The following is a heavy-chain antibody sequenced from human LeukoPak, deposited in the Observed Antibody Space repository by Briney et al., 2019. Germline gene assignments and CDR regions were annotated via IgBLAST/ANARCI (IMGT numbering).Heavy chain of an antibody. Sequence: PSETLSLTCAVSGGSMSSYYWSWIRQPPGKGLEWIGYIFYSGSTNYNPSLKSRVTISVDTSKNQFSLKLSSVTAADTAVYYCARILDCSSSSCSYGMDVWGQGTTVTVPS. CDR2: IFYSGST. J-gene: IGHJ6*02. V-gene: IGHV4-59*08. CDR3: ARILDCSSSSCSYGMDV. D-gene: IGHD2-15*01. CDR1: GGSMSSYY.